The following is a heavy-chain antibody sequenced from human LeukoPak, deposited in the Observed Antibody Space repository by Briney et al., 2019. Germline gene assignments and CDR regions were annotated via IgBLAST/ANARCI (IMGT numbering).Heavy chain of an antibody. V-gene: IGHV1-69*04. CDR1: GRTFSSYA. CDR3: VTSSMVYAGNWFDP. J-gene: IGHJ5*02. D-gene: IGHD2-8*01. Sequence: GASVKVSCKASGRTFSSYALNWVRQPPGQGLEWMGRIIPIHGIANYAQKFLGRVTINAVKSTSTAYTELANLRSEDTADYYCVTSSMVYAGNWFDPWGKGTLVTVSS. CDR2: IIPIHGIA.